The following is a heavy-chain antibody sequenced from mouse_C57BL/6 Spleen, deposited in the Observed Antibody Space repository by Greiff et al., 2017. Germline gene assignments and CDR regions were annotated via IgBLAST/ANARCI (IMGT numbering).Heavy chain of an antibody. J-gene: IGHJ3*01. D-gene: IGHD2-5*01. CDR2: ISSGGSYT. Sequence: EVMLVESGGDLVKPGGSLKLSCAASGFTFSSYGMSWVRQTPDKRLEWVATISSGGSYTYYPDSVKGRFTISRDNAKNTLYLQMSSLKSEDTAMYYCARQEGYSNYGFAYWGQGTLVTVSA. CDR3: ARQEGYSNYGFAY. V-gene: IGHV5-6*01. CDR1: GFTFSSYG.